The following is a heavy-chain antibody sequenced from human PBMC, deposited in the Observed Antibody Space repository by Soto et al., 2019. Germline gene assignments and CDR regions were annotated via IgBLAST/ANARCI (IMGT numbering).Heavy chain of an antibody. J-gene: IGHJ4*02. Sequence: SETLSLTCTVSGGSISSSSYYWGWIRQPPGKGLEWIGSIYYSGSTYYNPSLKSRVTISVDTSKNQFSLKLSSVTAADTAVYYCARQAARGFWSGYYRNMEFDYWGQGTLVTVSS. CDR1: GGSISSSSYY. CDR3: ARQAARGFWSGYYRNMEFDY. D-gene: IGHD3-3*01. V-gene: IGHV4-39*01. CDR2: IYYSGST.